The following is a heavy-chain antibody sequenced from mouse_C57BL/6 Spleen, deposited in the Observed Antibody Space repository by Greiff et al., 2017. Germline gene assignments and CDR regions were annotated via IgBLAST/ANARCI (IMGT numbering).Heavy chain of an antibody. V-gene: IGHV1-26*01. D-gene: IGHD1-1*01. CDR2: INPNNGGT. J-gene: IGHJ2*01. CDR1: GYTFTDYY. Sequence: VQLQQSGPELVKPGASVKISCKASGYTFTDYYMNWVKQSHGKSLEWIGDINPNNGGTSYNQKFKGKATLTVDKSSSTAYMELRSLTSEDSAVYYCARRGYYGSIYWGQGTTLTVSS. CDR3: ARRGYYGSIY.